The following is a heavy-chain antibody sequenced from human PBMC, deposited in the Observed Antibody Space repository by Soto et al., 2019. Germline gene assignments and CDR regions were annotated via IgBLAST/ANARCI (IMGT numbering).Heavy chain of an antibody. V-gene: IGHV3-11*06. CDR1: GFTFSDYY. CDR3: AGRMTTVTSFDY. CDR2: ISSSSSYT. Sequence: PGGSLRLSCAASGFTFSDYYMSWIRQAPGKGLEWVSYISSSSSYTNYADSVKGRFTISRDNAKNSLYLQMNSLRAEDTAVYYCAGRMTTVTSFDYWGQGTLVTVSS. J-gene: IGHJ4*02. D-gene: IGHD4-17*01.